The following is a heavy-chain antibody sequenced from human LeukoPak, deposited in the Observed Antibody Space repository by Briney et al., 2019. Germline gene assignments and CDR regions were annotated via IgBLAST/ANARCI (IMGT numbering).Heavy chain of an antibody. V-gene: IGHV3-30*02. Sequence: PGGSLRLSCAASGFSFKNYGMHWVRQAPGKGLEWVAFIWHDESNKYYADYVKDRFTISRDNFKGTLDLQLNSLRVEDTAVYYCAKGGYSSLMDVWGKGTTVTVSS. CDR1: GFSFKNYG. CDR3: AKGGYSSLMDV. J-gene: IGHJ6*03. CDR2: IWHDESNK. D-gene: IGHD5-24*01.